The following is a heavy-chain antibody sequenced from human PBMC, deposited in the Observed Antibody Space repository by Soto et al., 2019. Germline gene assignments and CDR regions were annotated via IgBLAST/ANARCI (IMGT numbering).Heavy chain of an antibody. CDR3: ARGPGGPDGPGDY. Sequence: QVXLVXSGXXXXKXXXXVKVSCKASGYTFTSYAMHWVRXAPGQRLEWMGWINAGNGNTKYSQKFQGRVTITRDTSASTAYMELSSLRSEDTAVYYCARGPGGPDGPGDYWGQGTLVTVSS. D-gene: IGHD2-15*01. V-gene: IGHV1-3*01. CDR1: GYTFTSYA. J-gene: IGHJ4*02. CDR2: INAGNGNT.